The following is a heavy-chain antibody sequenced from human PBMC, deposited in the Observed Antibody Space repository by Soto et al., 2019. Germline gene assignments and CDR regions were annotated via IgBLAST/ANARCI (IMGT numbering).Heavy chain of an antibody. J-gene: IGHJ4*02. V-gene: IGHV5-10-1*01. Sequence: GESLKISCNASVYSFTNYWITWVRQMPGKGLEWMGRIDPSDSYTNYSPSFQGHVTISVDKSISTAYLQWSSLKASDTAMYYCARHSLRGWYAPVDYWGQGTLVTVSS. CDR1: VYSFTNYW. CDR3: ARHSLRGWYAPVDY. D-gene: IGHD6-19*01. CDR2: IDPSDSYT.